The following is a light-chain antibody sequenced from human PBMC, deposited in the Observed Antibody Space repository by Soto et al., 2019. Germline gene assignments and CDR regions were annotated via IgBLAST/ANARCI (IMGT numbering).Light chain of an antibody. CDR1: QSVSSY. CDR3: QQRSNWPPLT. Sequence: EIVLTQSPATLSLSPGERATLSCRASQSVSSYLAWYQQKPGQAPRILIYDASNRATGIPARFSGGGSGTDFTLTISSLEPEDFAVYYCQQRSNWPPLTFGGGTKVEIK. CDR2: DAS. J-gene: IGKJ4*01. V-gene: IGKV3-11*01.